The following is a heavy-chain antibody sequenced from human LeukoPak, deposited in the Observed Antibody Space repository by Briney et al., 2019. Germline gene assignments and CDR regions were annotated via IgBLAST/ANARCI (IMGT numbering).Heavy chain of an antibody. V-gene: IGHV4-59*12. Sequence: SETLSLTCIISGGSISDYYWGWIRQPPGKGLEWIGYVHSNGDTDYNPSLRSRLTILLDTSKKDFSLKVSSVTAADTAVYYCARIPPLYCSTSSCYSRSFDFWGQGILVTVSS. CDR1: GGSISDYY. CDR2: VHSNGDT. CDR3: ARIPPLYCSTSSCYSRSFDF. D-gene: IGHD2-2*02. J-gene: IGHJ4*02.